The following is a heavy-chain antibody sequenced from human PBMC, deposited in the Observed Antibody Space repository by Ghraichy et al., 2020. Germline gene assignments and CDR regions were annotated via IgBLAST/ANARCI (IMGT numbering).Heavy chain of an antibody. CDR1: GGSINNYF. J-gene: IGHJ4*02. D-gene: IGHD4-23*01. V-gene: IGHV4-59*01. CDR3: ARYDSGGTHFDF. Sequence: SDTLSLTCTVSGGSINNYFWSWIRQPPGRGLEWIGHIYYTGATSYNPSLTNRVTMSVDTSKNQFSLKLSSVTAADSAMYYCARYDSGGTHFDFWGQGTLATVSS. CDR2: IYYTGAT.